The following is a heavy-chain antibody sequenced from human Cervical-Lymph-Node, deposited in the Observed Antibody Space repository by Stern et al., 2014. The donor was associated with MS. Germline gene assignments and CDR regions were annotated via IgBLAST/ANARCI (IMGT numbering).Heavy chain of an antibody. CDR2: IYHSGTT. V-gene: IGHV4-4*02. CDR1: GGSISNTNW. CDR3: ARVNSGYNWFDY. Sequence: VQLVESGPGLVKPSGTLSLTCAVSGGSISNTNWWGWVRQTPGMGLEWIGEIYHSGTTNFSPSLKSRVTMSVAKPKNQFSLELKSVTAADTAIYYCARVNSGYNWFDYWGQGTLVTVSS. J-gene: IGHJ5*01. D-gene: IGHD5-12*01.